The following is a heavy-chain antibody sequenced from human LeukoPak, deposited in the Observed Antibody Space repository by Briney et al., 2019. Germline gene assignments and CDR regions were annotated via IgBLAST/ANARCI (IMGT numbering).Heavy chain of an antibody. V-gene: IGHV3-20*04. Sequence: GGSLRLSCAASGFTFDDYGMSWVRQAPGKGLEWVSGINWNGGSTGYADSVKGRFTISRDNAKNSLYLQMNSLRAEDTALYYCAKDEYGDESDYWGQGTLVTVSS. J-gene: IGHJ4*02. CDR3: AKDEYGDESDY. CDR1: GFTFDDYG. D-gene: IGHD4-17*01. CDR2: INWNGGST.